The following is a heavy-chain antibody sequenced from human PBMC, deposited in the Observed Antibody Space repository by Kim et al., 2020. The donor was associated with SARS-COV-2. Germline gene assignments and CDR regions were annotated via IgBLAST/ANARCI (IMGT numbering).Heavy chain of an antibody. V-gene: IGHV3-48*03. D-gene: IGHD5-12*01. Sequence: ADTVEGRSPLSRDTAKNSLYRQMTGLRAEDTAVYYCAREGAGYDWVDFDYWGQGTLVTVSS. J-gene: IGHJ4*02. CDR3: AREGAGYDWVDFDY.